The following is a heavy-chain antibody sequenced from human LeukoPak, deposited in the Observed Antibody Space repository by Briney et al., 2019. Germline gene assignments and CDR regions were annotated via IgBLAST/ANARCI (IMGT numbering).Heavy chain of an antibody. V-gene: IGHV3-9*01. D-gene: IGHD1-7*01. CDR1: GFTFEDSA. Sequence: PGGSLRLSGAVSGFTFEDSAMHWVRQAPGKGLEWVSGISWNSGSTGYADSVKGRFTIFRDNAKNSLYLQMNSLRPEDAALYYCAKDIGFRTGTTAPDYWGQGTLVTVSS. CDR2: ISWNSGST. CDR3: AKDIGFRTGTTAPDY. J-gene: IGHJ4*02.